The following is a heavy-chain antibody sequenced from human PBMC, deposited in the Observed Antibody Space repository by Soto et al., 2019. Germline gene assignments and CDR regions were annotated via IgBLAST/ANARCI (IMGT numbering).Heavy chain of an antibody. J-gene: IGHJ3*02. D-gene: IGHD4-4*01. CDR1: GYTFSSHW. Sequence: PGESLKISCKGSGYTFSSHWIAWVRQTPGKGLEWMGMIFPGDSDTRHSPSFQGQVTISADKSISTAYLQWSSLKASDTAMYYCATLSTVTDAFDIWGQGTMVTVSS. V-gene: IGHV5-51*01. CDR2: IFPGDSDT. CDR3: ATLSTVTDAFDI.